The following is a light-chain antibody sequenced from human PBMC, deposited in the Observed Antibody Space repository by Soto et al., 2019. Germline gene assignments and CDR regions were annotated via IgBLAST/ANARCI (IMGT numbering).Light chain of an antibody. CDR3: FSYAGSSPLVV. Sequence: QSALTQPASVSGSPGQSITISCTGTSSDVGSYNLVSWYQQHPGKAPKLMIYEVSKRPSGVSNRFSGSKSGNTASLTISGLQAEDEADYYCFSYAGSSPLVVFGGGTKLTVL. CDR2: EVS. J-gene: IGLJ2*01. CDR1: SSDVGSYNL. V-gene: IGLV2-23*02.